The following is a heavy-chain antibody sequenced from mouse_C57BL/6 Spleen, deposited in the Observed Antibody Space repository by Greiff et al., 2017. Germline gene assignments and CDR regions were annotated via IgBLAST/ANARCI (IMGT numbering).Heavy chain of an antibody. CDR1: GYTFTDYY. CDR2: INPNNGGT. Sequence: EVQLQQSGPELVKPGASVKISCKASGYTFTDYYMNWVKQSHGKSLEWIGDINPNNGGTSYNQKFKGKATLTVDKSSSTAYMELRSLTSEDSAVYYCARRWDLTCYFDYWGQGTTLTVSS. V-gene: IGHV1-26*01. CDR3: ARRWDLTCYFDY. D-gene: IGHD4-1*01. J-gene: IGHJ2*01.